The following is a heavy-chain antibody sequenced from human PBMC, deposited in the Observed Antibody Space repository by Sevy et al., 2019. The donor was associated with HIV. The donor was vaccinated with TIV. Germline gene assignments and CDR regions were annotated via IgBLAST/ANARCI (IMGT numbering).Heavy chain of an antibody. CDR1: GFTFSSYA. Sequence: GGSLRLSCAASGFTFSSYAMHWVRQAPGKGLEWVAVISYDGSNKYYAAPVKGRFTISRDNSKNTLYLQMNSLRAEDTAVYYCARDRVWWFVELHYYYGMDVWGQGTTVTVSS. V-gene: IGHV3-30-3*01. D-gene: IGHD3-10*01. J-gene: IGHJ6*02. CDR3: ARDRVWWFVELHYYYGMDV. CDR2: ISYDGSNK.